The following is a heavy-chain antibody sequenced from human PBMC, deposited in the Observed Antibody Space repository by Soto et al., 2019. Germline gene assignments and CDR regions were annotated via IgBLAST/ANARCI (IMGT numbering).Heavy chain of an antibody. J-gene: IGHJ3*02. Sequence: GASVKVSCKASGYTFTGYYMHWVRQAPGQGLEWMGWINPNSGGTNYAQKFQGRVTMTRDTSISTAYMELSRLRSDDTAVYHCARGEPPYYYDSRGADDAFDIWGQGTMVTVSS. V-gene: IGHV1-2*02. CDR2: INPNSGGT. CDR1: GYTFTGYY. CDR3: ARGEPPYYYDSRGADDAFDI. D-gene: IGHD3-22*01.